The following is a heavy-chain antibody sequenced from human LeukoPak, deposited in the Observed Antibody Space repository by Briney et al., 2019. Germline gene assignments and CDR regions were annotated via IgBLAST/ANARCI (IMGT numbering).Heavy chain of an antibody. CDR3: AREEFDY. J-gene: IGHJ4*02. CDR2: INWNGGST. V-gene: IGHV3-20*04. CDR1: GVSISSYY. Sequence: ETLSLTCTVSGVSISSYYWSWVRQAPGKGLEWVSGINWNGGSTGYADSVKGRFTISRDNAKNSLYLQMNSLRAEDTALYYCAREEFDYWGQGTLVTVSS.